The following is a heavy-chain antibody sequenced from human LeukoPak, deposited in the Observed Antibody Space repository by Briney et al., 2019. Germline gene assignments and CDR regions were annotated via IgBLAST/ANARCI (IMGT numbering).Heavy chain of an antibody. D-gene: IGHD4-17*01. CDR3: AKEPYTVTDAFDI. J-gene: IGHJ3*02. CDR2: ISGSGGST. V-gene: IGHV3-23*01. CDR1: GFTFSSHA. Sequence: GGSLRLSCAASGFTFSSHAMSWIRQAPGKGLEWVSAISGSGGSTYSADSVKGRFTISRDNSKNTLYLQMNSLRAEDTAVYYCAKEPYTVTDAFDIWGQGTMVTVSS.